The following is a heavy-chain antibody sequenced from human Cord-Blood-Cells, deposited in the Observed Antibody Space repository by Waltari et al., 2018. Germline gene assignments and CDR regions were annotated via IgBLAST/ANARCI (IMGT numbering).Heavy chain of an antibody. CDR3: ARISIWSGYFDY. Sequence: QVTLKESGPALVKPTQTLTLTCTFSGFSHSTSGMRVSWIRQPPGKALEWLARIDWDDDKFYSTSLKTRLTISKDTSKNQVVLTMTNMDPVDTDTYYCARISIWSGYFDYWGQGTLVTVSS. CDR2: IDWDDDK. D-gene: IGHD3-3*01. V-gene: IGHV2-70*04. J-gene: IGHJ4*02. CDR1: GFSHSTSGMR.